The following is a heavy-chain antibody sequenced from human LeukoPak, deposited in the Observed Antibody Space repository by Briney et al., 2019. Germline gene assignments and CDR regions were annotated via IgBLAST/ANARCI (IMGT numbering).Heavy chain of an antibody. V-gene: IGHV4-59*01. Sequence: PSETLSLTCTVSGGSISSYYWSWIRQPPGKGLGWIGYIYYSGSTNYNPSLKSRVTISVDTSKNQFSLKLSSVTAADTAVYYCARVNKMATGDYFDYWGQGTLVTVSS. D-gene: IGHD5-24*01. CDR1: GGSISSYY. CDR3: ARVNKMATGDYFDY. J-gene: IGHJ4*02. CDR2: IYYSGST.